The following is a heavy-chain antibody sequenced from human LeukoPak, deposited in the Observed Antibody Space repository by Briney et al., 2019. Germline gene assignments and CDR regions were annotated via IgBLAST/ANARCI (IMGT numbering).Heavy chain of an antibody. CDR1: GGSISSYY. V-gene: IGHV4-59*01. D-gene: IGHD6-19*01. J-gene: IGHJ4*02. CDR2: IYYSGST. Sequence: TPSETLSLTCTVSGGSISSYYWSWIRQPPGKGLEWIGYIYYSGSTNYNPSLKSRVTISVDTSKNQFSLKLSSVTAADTAVYYCARGFTVAFDYWGQGTLVTVSS. CDR3: ARGFTVAFDY.